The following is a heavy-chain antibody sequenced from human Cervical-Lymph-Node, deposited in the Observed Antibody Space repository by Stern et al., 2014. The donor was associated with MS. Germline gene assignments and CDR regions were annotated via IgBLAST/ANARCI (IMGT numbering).Heavy chain of an antibody. J-gene: IGHJ4*02. CDR3: ARDRGSHSDY. V-gene: IGHV1-2*02. Sequence: MQLVESGAEVKKPGASVKVSCKASGYSFTAYLIHWVRQAPGQGLEWMGWISTDTGGANYAQRFQGRVTMTRDTSISTTYMELSRLRSDDTAVYYCARDRGSHSDYWGQGTLVTVSS. CDR1: GYSFTAYL. D-gene: IGHD1-26*01. CDR2: ISTDTGGA.